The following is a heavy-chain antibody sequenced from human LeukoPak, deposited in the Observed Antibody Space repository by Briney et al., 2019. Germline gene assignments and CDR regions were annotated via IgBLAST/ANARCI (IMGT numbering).Heavy chain of an antibody. Sequence: GRSLRLSCAASGFTFSSYGMHWVRQAPGKGLEWVAVISYDGSNKYYADSVKGRFTISRDNSKNTLYLQMNSLRAEDTAVYYCAKSGYCSGGSCYAFGYWGQGTLVTVSS. V-gene: IGHV3-30*18. CDR2: ISYDGSNK. CDR3: AKSGYCSGGSCYAFGY. CDR1: GFTFSSYG. D-gene: IGHD2-15*01. J-gene: IGHJ4*02.